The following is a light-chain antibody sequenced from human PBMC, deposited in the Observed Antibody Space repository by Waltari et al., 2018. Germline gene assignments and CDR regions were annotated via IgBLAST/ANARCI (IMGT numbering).Light chain of an antibody. Sequence: QSALTQPASVSGSPGQSITISCTGTSSDVGGYNYVSWYQQHPGRATKLLIYEVSTRPSCVPNRFSGSKSGNTAALTISGLQAEDEADYYCSSYTSSISLAFGGGTKLTVL. V-gene: IGLV2-14*01. CDR3: SSYTSSISLA. CDR1: SSDVGGYNY. J-gene: IGLJ2*01. CDR2: EVS.